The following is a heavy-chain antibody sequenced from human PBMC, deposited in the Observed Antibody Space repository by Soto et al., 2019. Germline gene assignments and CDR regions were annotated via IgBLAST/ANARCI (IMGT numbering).Heavy chain of an antibody. CDR2: ISAYNGNT. Sequence: QVQLVQSGAEVKKPGASVKVSCKASGYTFTSYGISWVRQAPGQGLEWMGWISAYNGNTNYAQKRQGRVTMTTDTATSTAYMELRSLRSDDTAVYYCARQKLGQGMGGGTRGNYWGQGTLVTVSS. J-gene: IGHJ4*02. V-gene: IGHV1-18*01. CDR1: GYTFTSYG. CDR3: ARQKLGQGMGGGTRGNY. D-gene: IGHD7-27*01.